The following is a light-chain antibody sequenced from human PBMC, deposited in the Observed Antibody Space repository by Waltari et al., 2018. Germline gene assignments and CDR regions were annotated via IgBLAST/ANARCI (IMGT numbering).Light chain of an antibody. Sequence: QSALTQPASVSGSPGQSITISCTGTTSDLGGYNYVPWYQQHPGKAPKLMIYAGSSRPSGISRRFSGSKFGNTASLTLSGLQPEDEADYYCSSFTRSSTWVFGGGTKLTVL. J-gene: IGLJ3*02. CDR2: AGS. V-gene: IGLV2-14*03. CDR3: SSFTRSSTWV. CDR1: TSDLGGYNY.